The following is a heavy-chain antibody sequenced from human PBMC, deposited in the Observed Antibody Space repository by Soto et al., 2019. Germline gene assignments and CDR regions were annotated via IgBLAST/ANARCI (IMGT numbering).Heavy chain of an antibody. CDR2: INPNSGGT. CDR1: GYTFTGYY. CDR3: ARAPFLRNTYYDFWSGFYYYYGMDV. V-gene: IGHV1-2*04. D-gene: IGHD3-3*01. J-gene: IGHJ6*02. Sequence: ASVKVSCKASGYTFTGYYMHWVRQAPGQGLEWMGWINPNSGGTNSAQKFQGWVTMTRDTSISTAYMELSRLRSDDTAVYYCARAPFLRNTYYDFWSGFYYYYGMDVWGQGTTVTVSS.